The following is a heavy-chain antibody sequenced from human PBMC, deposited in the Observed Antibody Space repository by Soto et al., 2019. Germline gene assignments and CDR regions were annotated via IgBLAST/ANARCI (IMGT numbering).Heavy chain of an antibody. CDR3: ARDTGDGAFDF. Sequence: ASVKVSCKASGYTFSSYAMHWVRQAPGQRLEWMGWINAGYGNTKSSQKFQDRVTISRDTSASTAYMELTSLRSEDTAVYYCARDTGDGAFDFWGQGTLVTVSS. D-gene: IGHD7-27*01. V-gene: IGHV1-3*01. J-gene: IGHJ4*02. CDR2: INAGYGNT. CDR1: GYTFSSYA.